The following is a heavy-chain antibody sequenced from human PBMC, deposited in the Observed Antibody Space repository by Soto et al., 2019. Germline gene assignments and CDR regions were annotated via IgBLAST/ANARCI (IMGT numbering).Heavy chain of an antibody. D-gene: IGHD1-26*01. CDR1: GYSISSSNW. CDR3: ARREIQGPIDY. J-gene: IGHJ4*02. V-gene: IGHV4-28*01. CDR2: IYYSGTT. Sequence: QVQLQESGPGLVKPSDTLSLTCAVSGYSISSSNWWGWIRQPPGKGLEWIGYIYYSGTTYHNPSLKSRVTMSADPSKNQFSLKLTSVTAVDTAVYYCARREIQGPIDYWGQGTLVTVSS.